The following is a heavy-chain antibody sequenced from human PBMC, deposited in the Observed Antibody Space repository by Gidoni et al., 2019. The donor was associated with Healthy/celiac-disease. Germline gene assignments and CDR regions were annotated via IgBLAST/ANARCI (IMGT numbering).Heavy chain of an antibody. Sequence: QVQLQESGPGLVKPSQTLSLTCPVSGGSLSSGDYYWSWIRQPPGKGLEWIGYIYYSGSTYYNPSLKSRVTISGDTSKNQFSRKLSSVTAADTAVYYCARSAEDIVVVPAAAGYFDLWGRGTLVTVSS. D-gene: IGHD2-2*01. V-gene: IGHV4-30-4*01. CDR1: GGSLSSGDYY. CDR3: ARSAEDIVVVPAAAGYFDL. J-gene: IGHJ2*01. CDR2: IYYSGST.